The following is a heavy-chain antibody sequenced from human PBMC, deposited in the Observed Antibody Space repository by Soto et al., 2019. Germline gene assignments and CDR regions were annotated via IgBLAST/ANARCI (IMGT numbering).Heavy chain of an antibody. Sequence: ASVKVSCKASGGTFSSYAISWVRQAPGQGLEWMGGIIPIFGTANYAQKFQGRVTITADESTSTAYMELSSLRSEDTAVYYCASLSRIAPYGMDVWGQGTTVTVSS. D-gene: IGHD6-13*01. CDR2: IIPIFGTA. V-gene: IGHV1-69*13. J-gene: IGHJ6*02. CDR3: ASLSRIAPYGMDV. CDR1: GGTFSSYA.